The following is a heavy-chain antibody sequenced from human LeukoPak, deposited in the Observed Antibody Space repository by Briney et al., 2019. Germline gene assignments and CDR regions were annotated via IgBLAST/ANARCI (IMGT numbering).Heavy chain of an antibody. J-gene: IGHJ3*02. CDR2: IYHSGST. CDR1: GGSISSGGYY. Sequence: SETLSLTCTVSGGSISSGGYYWSWIRQPPGKGLEWIGYIYHSGSTYYNPSLKSRVTISVDRSKNQFSLKLSSVTAADTAVYYCARGLLIVGATVGAFDIWGQGTMVTVSS. D-gene: IGHD1-26*01. CDR3: ARGLLIVGATVGAFDI. V-gene: IGHV4-30-2*01.